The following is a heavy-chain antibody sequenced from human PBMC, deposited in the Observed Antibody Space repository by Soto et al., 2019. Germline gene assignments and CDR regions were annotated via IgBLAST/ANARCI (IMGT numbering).Heavy chain of an antibody. CDR1: GGSISSSSYY. J-gene: IGHJ6*03. D-gene: IGHD3-3*01. Sequence: QLQLQESGPGLVKPSETLSLTCTVSGGSISSSSYYWGWIRQPPGKGLEWIGSIYYSGSTYYNPSLKSRVTISVDTSKHQFSLKLSSVTAADTAVYYCARTLRFLETYYYYYMDVWGKGTTVTVSS. CDR2: IYYSGST. V-gene: IGHV4-39*01. CDR3: ARTLRFLETYYYYYMDV.